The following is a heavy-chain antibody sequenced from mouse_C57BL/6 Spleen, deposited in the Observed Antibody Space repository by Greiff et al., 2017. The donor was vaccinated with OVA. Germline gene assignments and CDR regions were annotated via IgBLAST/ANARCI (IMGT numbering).Heavy chain of an antibody. J-gene: IGHJ4*01. CDR1: GYTFTDYY. CDR3: ARGDYDGYYDYAMDY. Sequence: VQLQQSGPELVKPGASVKISCKASGYTFTDYYMNWVKQSHGKSLEWIGDINPNNGGTSYNQKFKGKATLTVDKSSSTAYMELRSLTSEDSAVYYCARGDYDGYYDYAMDYWGQGTSVTVSS. V-gene: IGHV1-26*01. D-gene: IGHD2-3*01. CDR2: INPNNGGT.